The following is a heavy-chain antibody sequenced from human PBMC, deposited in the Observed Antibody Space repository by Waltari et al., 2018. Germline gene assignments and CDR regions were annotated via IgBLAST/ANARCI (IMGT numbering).Heavy chain of an antibody. D-gene: IGHD2-21*01. CDR1: GGTFSSYA. V-gene: IGHV1-69*08. J-gene: IGHJ4*02. CDR3: AGPLSGGDHPGFDY. Sequence: QVQLVQSGAEVKKPGSSVKVSCKASGGTFSSYAISWVRQAPGQGLEWMGRIIPIFGTANNARKFQGRVTITADKSTSTSYMELSSLRSEDTAVYYCAGPLSGGDHPGFDYWGQGTLVTVSS. CDR2: IIPIFGTA.